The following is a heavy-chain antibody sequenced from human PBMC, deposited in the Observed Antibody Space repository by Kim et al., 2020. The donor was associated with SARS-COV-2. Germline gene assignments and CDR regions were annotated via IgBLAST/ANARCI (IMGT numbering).Heavy chain of an antibody. CDR3: TRQPPGTGTKDY. V-gene: IGHV3-73*01. D-gene: IGHD1-7*01. CDR1: GFTFSGSP. CDR2: VRTRADNFAT. Sequence: GGSLRLSCAASGFTFSGSPIHWVRQAPGKGLEWVGRVRTRADNFATGYAASVKGRFTISRDDSKTTAFLQMNSLKTKDTAMYYCTRQPPGTGTKDYWGQGTLVTVSS. J-gene: IGHJ4*02.